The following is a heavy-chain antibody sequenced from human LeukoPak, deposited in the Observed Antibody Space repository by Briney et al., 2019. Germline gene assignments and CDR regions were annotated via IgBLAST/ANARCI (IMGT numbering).Heavy chain of an antibody. V-gene: IGHV4-39*07. Sequence: PSETLSLTCTVSGGSISSSSYYWGWIRQPPGKGLEWIGSIYYSGSTYYNPSLKSRVTISVDTSKNQFSLKLSSVTAADTAVYYCARVVAAAQYFDYWGQGTLVTVS. CDR1: GGSISSSSYY. CDR2: IYYSGST. CDR3: ARVVAAAQYFDY. J-gene: IGHJ4*02. D-gene: IGHD6-13*01.